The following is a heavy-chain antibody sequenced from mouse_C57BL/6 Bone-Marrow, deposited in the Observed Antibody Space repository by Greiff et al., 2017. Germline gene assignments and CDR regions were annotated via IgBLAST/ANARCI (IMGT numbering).Heavy chain of an antibody. Sequence: VQLKESGPGLVAPSQSLSITCTVSGFSLTSYGVSWVRQPPGKGLEWLGVIWGDGSTNYHSALISRLSISKDNSKSPVYLKLNSLQTHNTATYYGAKGDSYDYDEGGYLDYWGQGTTLTVSS. D-gene: IGHD2-4*01. CDR3: AKGDSYDYDEGGYLDY. V-gene: IGHV2-3*01. CDR1: GFSLTSYG. CDR2: IWGDGST. J-gene: IGHJ2*01.